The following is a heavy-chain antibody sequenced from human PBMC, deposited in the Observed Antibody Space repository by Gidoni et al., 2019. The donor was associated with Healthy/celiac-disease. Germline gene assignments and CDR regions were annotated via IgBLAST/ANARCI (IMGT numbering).Heavy chain of an antibody. CDR2: INSDGRST. V-gene: IGHV3-74*01. Sequence: EVQLVESGGGLVQPGGSLSLSCAASEFTFSSYWMHWVRQAPGKGLVWVSRINSDGRSTSYADSVKGRFTISRDNAKNTLYLQMNSLRAEDTAVYYCARVALEQQLADAFDIWGQGTMVTVSS. D-gene: IGHD6-13*01. CDR3: ARVALEQQLADAFDI. J-gene: IGHJ3*02. CDR1: EFTFSSYW.